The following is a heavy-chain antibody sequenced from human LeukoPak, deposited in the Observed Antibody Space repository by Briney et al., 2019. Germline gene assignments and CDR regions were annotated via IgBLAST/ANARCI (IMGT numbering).Heavy chain of an antibody. V-gene: IGHV3-43*02. J-gene: IGHJ4*02. CDR3: AKEDPLKYSTDY. Sequence: GGSLSLSCAASGFTFDDYAMHWVRQAPGKGLEWVSLISGDGGSTYYADSVKGRFTISRDNSKNSLYLQMNSLRTEDTALYYCAKEDPLKYSTDYWGQGTLVTVSS. D-gene: IGHD6-6*01. CDR2: ISGDGGST. CDR1: GFTFDDYA.